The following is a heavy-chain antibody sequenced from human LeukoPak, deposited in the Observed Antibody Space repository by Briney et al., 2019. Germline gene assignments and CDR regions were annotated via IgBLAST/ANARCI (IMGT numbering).Heavy chain of an antibody. D-gene: IGHD5-18*01. CDR3: AIRRYSYGYLNWFDP. CDR1: GGSFSGYY. Sequence: SETLSLTCAVYGGSFSGYYWSWIRQPPRKGLEWIGEINHSGSTNYNPSLKSRVTISVDTSKNQFSLKLSSVTAADTAVYYCAIRRYSYGYLNWFDPWGQGTLVTVSS. J-gene: IGHJ5*02. CDR2: INHSGST. V-gene: IGHV4-34*01.